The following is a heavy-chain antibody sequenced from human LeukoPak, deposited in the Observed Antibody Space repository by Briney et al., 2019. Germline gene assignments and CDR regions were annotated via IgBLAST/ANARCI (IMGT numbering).Heavy chain of an antibody. D-gene: IGHD3-10*01. Sequence: GGSLRLSCAASGFTFSSYAMSWVRQAPGKGLEWVSGISGSGGSTYYADSVKGRSTISRDNSKNTLYLEMNSLRADDTAVYYCAKDRGGSGSYYYSAFDIWGQGTMVTVSS. J-gene: IGHJ3*02. V-gene: IGHV3-23*01. CDR3: AKDRGGSGSYYYSAFDI. CDR2: ISGSGGST. CDR1: GFTFSSYA.